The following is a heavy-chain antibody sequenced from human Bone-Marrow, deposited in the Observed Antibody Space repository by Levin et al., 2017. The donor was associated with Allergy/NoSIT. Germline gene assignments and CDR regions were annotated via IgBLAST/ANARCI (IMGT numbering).Heavy chain of an antibody. CDR1: GFTFSSYS. CDR3: ARMNCITIFGVVAISWGNYYYGMDV. V-gene: IGHV3-21*01. D-gene: IGHD3-3*01. J-gene: IGHJ6*02. Sequence: KSGGSLRLSCAASGFTFSSYSMNWVRQAPGKGLEWVSSISSSSSYIYYADSVKGRFTISRDNAKNSLYLQMNSLRAEDTAVYYCARMNCITIFGVVAISWGNYYYGMDVWGQGTTVTVSS. CDR2: ISSSSSYI.